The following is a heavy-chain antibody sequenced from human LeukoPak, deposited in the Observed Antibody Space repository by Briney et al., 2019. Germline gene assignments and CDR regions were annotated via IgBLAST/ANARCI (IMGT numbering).Heavy chain of an antibody. Sequence: GGSLRLSCAASGFTFSSYAMHWVRQAPGKGLEWVAVISYDGSNKYYADSVKGRFTISRDNSKNTLYLQMNSLRAEDTAAYYCARDTMYYFDYWGQGTLVTVSS. CDR1: GFTFSSYA. CDR2: ISYDGSNK. CDR3: ARDTMYYFDY. D-gene: IGHD3-10*02. V-gene: IGHV3-30-3*01. J-gene: IGHJ4*02.